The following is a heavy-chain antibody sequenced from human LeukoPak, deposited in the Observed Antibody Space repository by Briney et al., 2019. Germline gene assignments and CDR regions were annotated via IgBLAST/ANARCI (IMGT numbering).Heavy chain of an antibody. Sequence: ASVKVSCTASGYTFTSYGISWVRQAPGQGLEWMGWISAYNGNTNYAQKPQGRVTITTDESTSTAYMELSSLRSEDTAVYYCARDRYSYGQYYFDYWGQGTLVTVSS. CDR1: GYTFTSYG. CDR2: ISAYNGNT. V-gene: IGHV1-18*01. J-gene: IGHJ4*02. D-gene: IGHD5-18*01. CDR3: ARDRYSYGQYYFDY.